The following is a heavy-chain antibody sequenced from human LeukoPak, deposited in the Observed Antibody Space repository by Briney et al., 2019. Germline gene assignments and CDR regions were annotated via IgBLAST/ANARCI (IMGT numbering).Heavy chain of an antibody. D-gene: IGHD6-13*01. CDR1: GFTFSSYW. Sequence: PGGSLRLSCAASGFTFSSYWMSWVRQAPGKGLEWVSAISGSGGSTYYADSVKGRFTISRDNSKNTLYLQMNSLRAEDTAVYYCAKDRQQLVLTPGNYFDYWGQGTLVTVSS. CDR2: ISGSGGST. CDR3: AKDRQQLVLTPGNYFDY. J-gene: IGHJ4*02. V-gene: IGHV3-23*01.